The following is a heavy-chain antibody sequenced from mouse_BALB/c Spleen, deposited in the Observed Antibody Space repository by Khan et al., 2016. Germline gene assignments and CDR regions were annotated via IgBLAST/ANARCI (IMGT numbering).Heavy chain of an antibody. J-gene: IGHJ2*01. Sequence: EVKLEVSGGGLVQPGGSMKLSCAASGFTFSDAWMDWVRQSPEKGLEWVDEIRSKANNHATYYAESVKGRLTISRDDSKSSVYLQMNPVRAENTVISYCRSVYFDYWCQGTTLTVSS. V-gene: IGHV6-6*01. CDR2: IRSKANNHAT. CDR3: RSVYFDY. CDR1: GFTFSDAW.